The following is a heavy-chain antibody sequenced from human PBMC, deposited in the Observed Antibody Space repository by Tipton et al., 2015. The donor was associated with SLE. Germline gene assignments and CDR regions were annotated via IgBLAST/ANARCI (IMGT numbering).Heavy chain of an antibody. D-gene: IGHD6-13*01. Sequence: LRLSCTVSGDSITSGSYYWSWIRQPAGKGLEWIGRLYTSGSTNYNPSLKSRVTISIDTSKNQFSLKLSSVTAADTAVYYCARVGIAAALDYWGQGTLVTVSS. CDR1: GDSITSGSYY. CDR3: ARVGIAAALDY. J-gene: IGHJ4*02. V-gene: IGHV4-61*02. CDR2: LYTSGST.